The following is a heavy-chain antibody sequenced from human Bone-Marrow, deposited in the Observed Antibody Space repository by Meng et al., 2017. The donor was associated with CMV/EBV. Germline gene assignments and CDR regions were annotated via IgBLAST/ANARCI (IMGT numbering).Heavy chain of an antibody. D-gene: IGHD3-10*01. CDR1: GGSVSSGSYY. V-gene: IGHV4-61*01. CDR2: IYYSGST. Sequence: LSCTVSGGSVSSGSYYWSWIRQPPGKGLEWIGYIYYSGSTNYNPSLKSRVTISVDTSKNQFSLKLSSVTAADTAVYYCSRDSGVYGMDVWGQGNTVTFAS. CDR3: SRDSGVYGMDV. J-gene: IGHJ6*02.